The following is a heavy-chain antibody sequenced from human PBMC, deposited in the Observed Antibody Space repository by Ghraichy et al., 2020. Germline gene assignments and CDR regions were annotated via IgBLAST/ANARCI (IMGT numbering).Heavy chain of an antibody. D-gene: IGHD3-10*01. V-gene: IGHV3-30*02. CDR1: GFRFNTYG. J-gene: IGHJ4*02. Sequence: GGSLRLSCAASGFRFNTYGMNWVRQAPGKGLEWVAFISYDGRHMFVEDSVKGRFTISRDNSKNTLHLQLNSLRPEDTALYYCATDAYLSPFFYGAGSYYDGDYWGQGILVTVSS. CDR3: ATDAYLSPFFYGAGSYYDGDY. CDR2: ISYDGRHM.